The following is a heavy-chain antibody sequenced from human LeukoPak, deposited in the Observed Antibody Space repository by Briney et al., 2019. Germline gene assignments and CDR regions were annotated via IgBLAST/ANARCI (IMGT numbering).Heavy chain of an antibody. V-gene: IGHV4-39*07. J-gene: IGHJ4*02. Sequence: SETLSLTCSVSGGSIRNSSYYWGWVRQPPGKGLEWFGGIYFSGGTAYHPSLKSRVSMSVDTSNNEFSLKLSSLTAADTAVYFCASVYGGYEEVFDHWGQGALVTVAS. D-gene: IGHD5-12*01. CDR2: IYFSGGT. CDR3: ASVYGGYEEVFDH. CDR1: GGSIRNSSYY.